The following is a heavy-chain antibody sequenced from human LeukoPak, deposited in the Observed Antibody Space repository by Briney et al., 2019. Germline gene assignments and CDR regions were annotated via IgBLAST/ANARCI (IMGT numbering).Heavy chain of an antibody. J-gene: IGHJ6*02. Sequence: SETLSLTCTVSGGSISSYYWSWIRQPAGKGLEWIGRIYTSGSTNYNPSLKSRVTMSVDTSKNQFSLKLSSVTAADTAVYYCARVAGTVTTAGPHYYYYYGMDVWGQGTTVTVSS. D-gene: IGHD4-17*01. CDR2: IYTSGST. V-gene: IGHV4-4*07. CDR1: GGSISSYY. CDR3: ARVAGTVTTAGPHYYYYYGMDV.